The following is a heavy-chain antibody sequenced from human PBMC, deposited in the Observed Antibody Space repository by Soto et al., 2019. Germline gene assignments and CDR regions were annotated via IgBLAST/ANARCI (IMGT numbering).Heavy chain of an antibody. D-gene: IGHD2-15*01. V-gene: IGHV4-39*01. CDR3: ARRKLLVTFDY. J-gene: IGHJ4*02. CDR2: IYYSGST. Sequence: SETLSLTCTVSGGSISSSSYYWGWIRQPPGKGLEWIGSIYYSGSTYYNPSLKSRVTISVDTSKNQFSLKLSSVTAADTAVYYCARRKLLVTFDYWGQGTLVTVSS. CDR1: GGSISSSSYY.